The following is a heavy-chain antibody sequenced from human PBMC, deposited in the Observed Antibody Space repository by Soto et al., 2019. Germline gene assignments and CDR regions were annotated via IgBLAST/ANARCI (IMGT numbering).Heavy chain of an antibody. V-gene: IGHV1-69*13. Sequence: SGKVSCKASVGTFSGYAISWVRQAPGQGLEWMGGIIPIFGTANYAQKFQGRVTITADESTSTAYMELSSLRSQDTAVYYCESRFGDLLSHYAMDFRARGTTVTVSS. CDR2: IIPIFGTA. J-gene: IGHJ6*02. D-gene: IGHD3-10*01. CDR1: VGTFSGYA. CDR3: ESRFGDLLSHYAMDF.